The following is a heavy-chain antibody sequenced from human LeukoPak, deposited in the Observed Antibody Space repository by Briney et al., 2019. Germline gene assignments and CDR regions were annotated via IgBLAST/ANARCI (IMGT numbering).Heavy chain of an antibody. V-gene: IGHV1-69*05. D-gene: IGHD3-3*01. CDR2: IIPIFGTA. CDR3: ARGTEVFWSGYSYFDY. J-gene: IGHJ4*02. Sequence: ASLQVSCKASGGTFSSYAISWVRQAPVQGLEWMGRIIPIFGTANYAQKFQGRVTITTDESTSTAYMELSSLRSEDTAVYYCARGTEVFWSGYSYFDYWGQGTLVTVPS. CDR1: GGTFSSYA.